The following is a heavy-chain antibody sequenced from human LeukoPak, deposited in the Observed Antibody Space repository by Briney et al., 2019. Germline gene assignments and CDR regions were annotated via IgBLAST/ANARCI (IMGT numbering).Heavy chain of an antibody. CDR2: INPNSGGT. CDR3: AREVGQWLVHIDY. Sequence: ASVKVSCKASGYTFTGYYMHWVRQAPGQGLEWMGWINPNSGGTNYARKFQGRVTMTRDTSISTAYMELSRLRSDDTAVYYCAREVGQWLVHIDYWGQGTLVTVSS. D-gene: IGHD6-19*01. V-gene: IGHV1-2*02. J-gene: IGHJ4*02. CDR1: GYTFTGYY.